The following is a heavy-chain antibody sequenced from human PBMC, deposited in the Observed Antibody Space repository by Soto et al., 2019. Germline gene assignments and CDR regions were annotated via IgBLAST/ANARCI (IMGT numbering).Heavy chain of an antibody. J-gene: IGHJ1*01. V-gene: IGHV1-18*01. D-gene: IGHD6-13*01. CDR1: GYIFSNYG. CDR3: ARGGSSWSAEYYQH. Sequence: QVQLVQSGGEVKKPGASVKVSCKASGYIFSNYGISWVRQAPGQGPEWMGWISGYNGNTKYAQTLQGRVSMTTDTSTSTAYMEVRSLRSDDTAVYYCARGGSSWSAEYYQHWGQGTLVFVSS. CDR2: ISGYNGNT.